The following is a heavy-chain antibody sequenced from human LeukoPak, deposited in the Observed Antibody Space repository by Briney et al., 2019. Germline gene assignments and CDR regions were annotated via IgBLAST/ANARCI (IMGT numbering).Heavy chain of an antibody. CDR2: TYYRSKWYN. J-gene: IGHJ4*02. CDR1: GDSVSSNSAA. Sequence: SQTLSLTCAISGDSVSSNSAARNWIRQSPSRGLEWLGRTYYRSKWYNDYAVSVKSRITINPDTSKNQFSLQLNSVTPEDTAVYYCARVYCSGGSCYYNSYFDYWGQGTLVTVSS. CDR3: ARVYCSGGSCYYNSYFDY. V-gene: IGHV6-1*01. D-gene: IGHD2-15*01.